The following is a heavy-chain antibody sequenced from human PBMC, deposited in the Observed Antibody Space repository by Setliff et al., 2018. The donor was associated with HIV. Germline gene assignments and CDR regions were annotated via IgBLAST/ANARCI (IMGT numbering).Heavy chain of an antibody. CDR2: ISSSSSTI. CDR1: GFTFSSYS. Sequence: GSLRLSCAASGFTFSSYSMNWVRQAPGKGLEWVSYISSSSSTIYYADSVKGRFTISRDNSKNTLYLQMNSLRTEDTAVYYCAKNARDYYYYYMDVWGKGTTVTVSS. V-gene: IGHV3-48*01. J-gene: IGHJ6*03. CDR3: AKNARDYYYYYMDV.